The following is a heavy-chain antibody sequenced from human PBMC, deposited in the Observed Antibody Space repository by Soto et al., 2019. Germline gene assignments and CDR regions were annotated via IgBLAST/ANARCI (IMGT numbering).Heavy chain of an antibody. CDR1: GVTFSNYW. CDR3: TRGIPGHYGFHV. V-gene: IGHV3-74*01. J-gene: IGHJ3*01. Sequence: EVQLVESVGGLVQPWGSLRLSCAASGVTFSNYWIHWVRHAPGKGLVWVSRIKGDGINTNYADSVKGRFTISRDNAGNTVYLQMSRLRTDDTAVYYCTRGIPGHYGFHVWGQGTMVTVSS. D-gene: IGHD1-20*01. CDR2: IKGDGINT.